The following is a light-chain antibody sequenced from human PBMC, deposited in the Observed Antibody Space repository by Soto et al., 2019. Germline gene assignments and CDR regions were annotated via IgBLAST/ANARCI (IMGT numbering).Light chain of an antibody. CDR2: DAS. Sequence: EIVLTQSPGTLSLSPGERATLSCRASQKISSYLAWYQQKPGQARRLLIYDASNRATGIPARFSGSGSGTDFTLTISSLEPEDFAVYYCQQRSNWPPLTFGGGTKLEIK. CDR3: QQRSNWPPLT. J-gene: IGKJ4*01. CDR1: QKISSY. V-gene: IGKV3-11*01.